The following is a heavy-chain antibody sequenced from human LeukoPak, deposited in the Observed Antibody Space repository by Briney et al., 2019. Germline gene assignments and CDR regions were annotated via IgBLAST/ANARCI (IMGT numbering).Heavy chain of an antibody. CDR3: ARVASVGATPFDDY. Sequence: SETLSLTCTVSGGSISSYYWSWIRQPPGKGLEWIGEINHSGSTNYNPSLKSRVTISVDTSKNQFSLKLSSVTAADTAVYYCARVASVGATPFDDYWGQGTLVTVSS. V-gene: IGHV4-34*01. CDR2: INHSGST. CDR1: GGSISSYY. J-gene: IGHJ4*02. D-gene: IGHD1-26*01.